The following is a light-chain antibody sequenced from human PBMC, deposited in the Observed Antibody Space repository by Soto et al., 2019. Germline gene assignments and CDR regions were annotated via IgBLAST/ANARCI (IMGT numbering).Light chain of an antibody. CDR1: SSDVGGYNY. J-gene: IGLJ2*01. Sequence: SALTQPASVSGSPGQSITISCTGTSSDVGGYNYVSWYQQHPGKAPKLMIYDVSNRPSGVSNRFSDSKSANTASLTISGLQAEDEADYYCSSYTGSSTYVVFGGGTQLTVL. CDR2: DVS. CDR3: SSYTGSSTYVV. V-gene: IGLV2-14*01.